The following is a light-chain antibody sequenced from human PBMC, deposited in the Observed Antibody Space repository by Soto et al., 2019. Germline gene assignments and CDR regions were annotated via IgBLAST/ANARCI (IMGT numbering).Light chain of an antibody. CDR1: QTISSW. J-gene: IGKJ1*01. Sequence: DIQMTQSPSTLSVSVGDRVTLNCRASQTISSWLAWYQQKPGKAPKLLIYKASTLKSGVPSRFSGSGSGTEFTLTISSLQPDDFATYYCQHYNSYSEAFGQGTKVDIK. CDR3: QHYNSYSEA. V-gene: IGKV1-5*03. CDR2: KAS.